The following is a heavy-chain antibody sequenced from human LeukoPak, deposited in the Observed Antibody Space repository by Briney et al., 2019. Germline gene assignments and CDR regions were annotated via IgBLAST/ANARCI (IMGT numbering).Heavy chain of an antibody. CDR2: ISAYNGNT. Sequence: ASVKVSCKASGYTFTSYGISWVRQAPGQGLEWMGWISAYNGNTNYAQKFQGRVTMTRDTSISTAYMELSRLRSDDTAVYYCARSLAATFFGKLWGQGTLVTVSS. CDR1: GYTFTSYG. CDR3: ARSLAATFFGKL. D-gene: IGHD6-13*01. J-gene: IGHJ4*02. V-gene: IGHV1-18*01.